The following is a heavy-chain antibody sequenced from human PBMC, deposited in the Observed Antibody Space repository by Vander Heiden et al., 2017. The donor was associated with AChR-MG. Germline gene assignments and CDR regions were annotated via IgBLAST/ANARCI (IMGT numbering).Heavy chain of an antibody. V-gene: IGHV3-48*03. Sequence: EVQLVESGGGLAQPGGSLRLPCGVPGFTFSSYEMNWVRQAPGKGLEWVSYISSSGSTVYYADSVKGRFAISRDNIKKSLYLEMNSLRAEDTAVYYCARNYDRFDYWGQGTLVTVSS. CDR1: GFTFSSYE. J-gene: IGHJ4*02. D-gene: IGHD3-22*01. CDR2: ISSSGSTV. CDR3: ARNYDRFDY.